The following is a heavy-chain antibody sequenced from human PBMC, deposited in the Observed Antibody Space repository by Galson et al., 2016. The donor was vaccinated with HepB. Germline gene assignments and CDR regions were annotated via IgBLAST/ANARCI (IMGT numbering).Heavy chain of an antibody. J-gene: IGHJ6*02. CDR1: GGSIDRNY. V-gene: IGHV4-59*08. CDR3: ARYNSGWANPTGNFYYYELDV. Sequence: SETLSLTCTAAGGSIDRNYWSWIRQTPGKGLEYIGYIYYTGITSYNPSLKSRVTMSVDTSKNQFSLKMSSVTAEDTAVYYCARYNSGWANPTGNFYYYELDVWGQGTTVTVSS. CDR2: IYYTGIT. D-gene: IGHD6-19*01.